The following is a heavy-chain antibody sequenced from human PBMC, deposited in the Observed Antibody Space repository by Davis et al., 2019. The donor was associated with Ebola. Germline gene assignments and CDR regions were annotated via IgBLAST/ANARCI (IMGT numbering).Heavy chain of an antibody. CDR2: IRSKANSYAT. Sequence: GESLKISCAASGFTFSGSAMHWVRQASGKGLEWVGRIRSKANSYATAYAASVKGRFTISRDDSKNTAYLQMNSLKTEDTAVYYCAREASPTTVFDYWGQGTLVTVSS. CDR3: AREASPTTVFDY. J-gene: IGHJ4*02. CDR1: GFTFSGSA. D-gene: IGHD4-11*01. V-gene: IGHV3-73*01.